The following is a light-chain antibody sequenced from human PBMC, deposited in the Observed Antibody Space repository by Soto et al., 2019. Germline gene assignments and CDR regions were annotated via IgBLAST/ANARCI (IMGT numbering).Light chain of an antibody. CDR2: AAS. CDR3: QQDYSTLAT. V-gene: IGKV1-39*01. CDR1: ESISRH. Sequence: IQTSQFPSSLSASVGDRVTNPCPAAESISRHLNWYQQKPGRAPDLLIYAASTLQNGVPSRFTGSGSGTEFTLTITGLQLEDFATYYCQQDYSTLATFGQGTRLEIK. J-gene: IGKJ5*01.